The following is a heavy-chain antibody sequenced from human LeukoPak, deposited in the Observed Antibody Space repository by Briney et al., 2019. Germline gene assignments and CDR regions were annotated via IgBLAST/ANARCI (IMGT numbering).Heavy chain of an antibody. Sequence: ASVKVSCKASGYTFTGYYMHWVRQAPGQGLEWMGWINPNSVDTNYAQKFQGRVTMTRDTSISTAYMELSRLRSDDTAVYYCARVRYRLAETYIDYWGQGTLVTVSS. CDR3: ARVRYRLAETYIDY. CDR2: INPNSVDT. D-gene: IGHD3-16*01. J-gene: IGHJ4*02. CDR1: GYTFTGYY. V-gene: IGHV1-2*02.